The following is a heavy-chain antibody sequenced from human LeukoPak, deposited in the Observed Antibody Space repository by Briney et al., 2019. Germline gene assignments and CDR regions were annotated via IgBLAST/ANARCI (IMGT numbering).Heavy chain of an antibody. J-gene: IGHJ4*02. CDR1: GFTFRSYG. V-gene: IGHV3-33*01. Sequence: PGGSLRLSCAASGFTFRSYGMHWVRQAPGKGLEWVAVIWYDGSNKYYADSVKGRFTVSRDNSKNTLYLQMNSLRAEDTAVYYCATAVASSRGWYADYWGQGTLVTVSS. D-gene: IGHD6-19*01. CDR2: IWYDGSNK. CDR3: ATAVASSRGWYADY.